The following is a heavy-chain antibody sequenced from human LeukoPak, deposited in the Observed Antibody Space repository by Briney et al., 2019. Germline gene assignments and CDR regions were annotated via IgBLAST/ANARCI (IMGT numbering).Heavy chain of an antibody. CDR2: INHSGST. D-gene: IGHD3-3*01. V-gene: IGHV4-34*01. CDR1: GGSFSGYY. J-gene: IGHJ4*02. CDR3: ARGIGFSDFWSGYPPYYFDH. Sequence: PSETLSLICAVYGGSFSGYYWSWIRQPPGKGLEWIGEINHSGSTNYNPSLKSRVTISVDTSKNQFSLKLSSVTAADTAVYYCARGIGFSDFWSGYPPYYFDHWGQGTLVTVSS.